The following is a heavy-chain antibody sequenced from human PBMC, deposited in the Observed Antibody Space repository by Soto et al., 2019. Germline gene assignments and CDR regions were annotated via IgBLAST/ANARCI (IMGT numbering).Heavy chain of an antibody. CDR1: GFTFSSYG. J-gene: IGHJ5*02. D-gene: IGHD3-3*01. V-gene: IGHV3-33*01. CDR3: AREYVTIFGVVIIRWFDP. CDR2: IWYDGSNK. Sequence: GGSLRLSCAASGFTFSSYGMHWVRQAPGKGLGWVAVIWYDGSNKYYADSVKGRFTISRDNSKNTLYLQMNSLRAEDTAVYYCAREYVTIFGVVIIRWFDPWGQGTLVTVSS.